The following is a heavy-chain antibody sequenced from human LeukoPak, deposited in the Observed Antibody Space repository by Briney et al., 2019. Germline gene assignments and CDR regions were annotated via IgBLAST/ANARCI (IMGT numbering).Heavy chain of an antibody. CDR1: GFTVSSNY. D-gene: IGHD6-13*01. CDR3: ARVRYSSSWYEYYYYYYYMDV. Sequence: GGSLRLSCAASGFTVSSNYMSWVRQAPGKGLEWVSVIYSGGSTYYADSVKGRFTISRDNSKNTLYLQMNSLRAEDTAVYYCARVRYSSSWYEYYYYYYYMDVWGKGTTVTVSS. J-gene: IGHJ6*03. CDR2: IYSGGST. V-gene: IGHV3-66*01.